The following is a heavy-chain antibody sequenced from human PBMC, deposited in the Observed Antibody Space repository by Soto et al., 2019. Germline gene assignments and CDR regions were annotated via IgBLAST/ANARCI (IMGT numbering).Heavy chain of an antibody. CDR2: IWYDGSNK. Sequence: GGSLRLSCAASGFTFSSYGMHWVRQAPGKGLEWVAVIWYDGSNKYYADSVKGRFTISRDNSKNTLYLQTNSLRAGDTAVYYCARDGIAHYYDFWSGYLYGMDVWGQGTTATVSS. D-gene: IGHD3-3*01. CDR3: ARDGIAHYYDFWSGYLYGMDV. V-gene: IGHV3-33*01. J-gene: IGHJ6*02. CDR1: GFTFSSYG.